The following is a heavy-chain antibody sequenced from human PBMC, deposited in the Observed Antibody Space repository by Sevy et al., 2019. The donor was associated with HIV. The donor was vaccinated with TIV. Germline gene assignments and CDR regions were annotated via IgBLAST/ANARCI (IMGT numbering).Heavy chain of an antibody. J-gene: IGHJ5*02. CDR3: ARGGETPRGFDP. V-gene: IGHV4-4*02. CDR2: IYHTGST. Sequence: GSLRLSCAVSGGSIRSVNWWHWVRQPPGKGLEWIGEIYHTGSTNYNPSPKSRVTISVDNSKNQFSLNLRSVTAADTAVYYCARGGETPRGFDPWGQGSLVTVSS. CDR1: GGSIRSVNW. D-gene: IGHD3-16*01.